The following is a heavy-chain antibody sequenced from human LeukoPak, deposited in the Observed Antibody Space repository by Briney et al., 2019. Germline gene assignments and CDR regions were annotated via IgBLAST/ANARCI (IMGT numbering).Heavy chain of an antibody. V-gene: IGHV5-51*01. CDR1: GYSFTSYW. Sequence: GESLKISCKGSGYSFTSYWIGWVRQMPGKGLEWMGIIYPGDSDTRYSPSFQGQVTISADKSISTAYLQWSSLKASDTAMYYCARHGSRYNWNDLVPSYYYYDMDVWGQGTTVTVSS. D-gene: IGHD1-1*01. CDR2: IYPGDSDT. CDR3: ARHGSRYNWNDLVPSYYYYDMDV. J-gene: IGHJ6*02.